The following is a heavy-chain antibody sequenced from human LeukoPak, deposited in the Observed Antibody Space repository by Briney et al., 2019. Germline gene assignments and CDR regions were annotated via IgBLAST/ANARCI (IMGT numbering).Heavy chain of an antibody. Sequence: PGESLRISCKGSGYSFTSYWIGWVRQMPGKGLEWMGIIYPGDSDTRYSPSFQGQVTISADKSISTAYLQWSSLKASDTAMYYCARHRALYDILTGYPFDPWGQGTLVTVSS. CDR3: ARHRALYDILTGYPFDP. CDR1: GYSFTSYW. D-gene: IGHD3-9*01. CDR2: IYPGDSDT. J-gene: IGHJ5*02. V-gene: IGHV5-51*01.